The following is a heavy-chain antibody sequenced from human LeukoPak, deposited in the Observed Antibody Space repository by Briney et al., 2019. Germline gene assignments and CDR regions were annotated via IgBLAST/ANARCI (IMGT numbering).Heavy chain of an antibody. V-gene: IGHV1-18*04. CDR3: ARDRGDPLH. Sequence: GASVKVSCKASGYTFTSYYMHWVRQPPGQGVEWMGWISAYNGNTNYAQKLQGKVTMTTDTSTSTAYMELRSLRSDDTAVYYCARDRGDPLHWGQGTMVTVSS. D-gene: IGHD2-21*02. CDR2: ISAYNGNT. J-gene: IGHJ4*02. CDR1: GYTFTSYY.